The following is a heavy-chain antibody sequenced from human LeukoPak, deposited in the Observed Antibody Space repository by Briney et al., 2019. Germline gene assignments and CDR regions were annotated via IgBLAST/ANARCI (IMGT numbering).Heavy chain of an antibody. Sequence: PGGSLRLSCAASGFTFSSYSMNWVRQAPGKGLEWLSSISSSSSYIYYADSVKGRFTISRDNAKNSLYLQMNSLRAEDTAVYYCARVGDIVVVPAEDYWGQGTLVTVSS. D-gene: IGHD2-2*01. V-gene: IGHV3-21*01. CDR1: GFTFSSYS. CDR2: ISSSSSYI. J-gene: IGHJ4*02. CDR3: ARVGDIVVVPAEDY.